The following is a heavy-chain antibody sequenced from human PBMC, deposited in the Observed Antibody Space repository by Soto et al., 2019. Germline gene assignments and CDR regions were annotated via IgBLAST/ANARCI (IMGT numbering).Heavy chain of an antibody. CDR3: ASQNLDPAMLTGWFDP. J-gene: IGHJ5*02. CDR1: GGFISSGGYS. V-gene: IGHV4-30-2*01. CDR2: IYQSGST. Sequence: QLQLQESGSGLVKPSQTLSLTCAVSGGFISSGGYSWSWIRQPPGKGLEWIGYIYQSGSTHYNPSRTSRVTMSVDRSKNQFSLKLSSVTAADTAVYYCASQNLDPAMLTGWFDPWGQGTLVTVSS. D-gene: IGHD5-18*01.